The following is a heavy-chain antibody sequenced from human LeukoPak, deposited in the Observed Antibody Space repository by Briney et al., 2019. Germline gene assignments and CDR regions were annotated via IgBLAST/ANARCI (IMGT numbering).Heavy chain of an antibody. CDR1: GDSISYHY. CDR2: IYSSASA. Sequence: PSETLSLTCTVSGDSISYHYWSWIRQPAGKGLEWIGRIYSSASANYNPSLKSRVTMSLDTSKNQFSLNLTSVTAADTAVYYCARPHRGLEGSNWFDPWGQGTLVTVSS. J-gene: IGHJ5*02. V-gene: IGHV4-4*07. D-gene: IGHD1-1*01. CDR3: ARPHRGLEGSNWFDP.